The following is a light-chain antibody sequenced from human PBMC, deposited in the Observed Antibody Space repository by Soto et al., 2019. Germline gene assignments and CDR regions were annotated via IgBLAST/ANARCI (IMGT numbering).Light chain of an antibody. CDR1: QSVLHSSNNKNY. Sequence: DIVMTQSPDSLAVSLGERATINCKSSQSVLHSSNNKNYLAWYQQKPGQPPKLLIYWASTRESGVPDRFSGSGSRTDFTLSISSLQAEEVAVYYCQQYYSPWTFGQGTKVEIK. CDR2: WAS. J-gene: IGKJ1*01. V-gene: IGKV4-1*01. CDR3: QQYYSPWT.